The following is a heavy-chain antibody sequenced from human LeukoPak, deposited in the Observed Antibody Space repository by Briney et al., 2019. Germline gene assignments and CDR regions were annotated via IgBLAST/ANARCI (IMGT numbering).Heavy chain of an antibody. CDR3: ARDLSHRYNYDSRGYYILFDH. Sequence: GASVKVSCKASGYIFTSYGISWVRQAPGQGLEWMGWISAYNGNTNYAQKLQGRVTMTTDTSTTTAYMGLRSLRSDDTAVYYCARDLSHRYNYDSRGYYILFDHWGQGTLVTVSS. D-gene: IGHD3-22*01. J-gene: IGHJ4*02. V-gene: IGHV1-18*01. CDR1: GYIFTSYG. CDR2: ISAYNGNT.